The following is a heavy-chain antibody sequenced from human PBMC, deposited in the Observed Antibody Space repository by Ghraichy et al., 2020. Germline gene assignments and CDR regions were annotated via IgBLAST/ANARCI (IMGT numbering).Heavy chain of an antibody. J-gene: IGHJ3*02. Sequence: LSLTCAASEFTFSNYWMSWVRQAPGKGLEWVANIKQDESEKYYVDSVKGRFTISRDNAKNSLYLQMNSLRAEDTAVYYCARDRVPRGSGYDAFDIWGQGTMVTVSS. CDR2: IKQDESEK. CDR1: EFTFSNYW. V-gene: IGHV3-7*01. CDR3: ARDRVPRGSGYDAFDI. D-gene: IGHD3-22*01.